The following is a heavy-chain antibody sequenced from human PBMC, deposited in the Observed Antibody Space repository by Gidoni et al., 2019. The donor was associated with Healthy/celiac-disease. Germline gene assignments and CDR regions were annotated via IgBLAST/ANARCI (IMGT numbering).Heavy chain of an antibody. CDR2: INHSGST. CDR1: GGSFSGYY. J-gene: IGHJ3*02. V-gene: IGHV4-34*01. CDR3: ARGSPGTSAFDI. Sequence: VQLQQWGAGLLTPSETLSLTCAVYGGSFSGYYWSWIRQPPGKGLEWIGEINHSGSTNYNPSLKSRGTISVDTSKNQFSLKLSSVTAADTAVYYCARGSPGTSAFDIWGQGTMVTVSS.